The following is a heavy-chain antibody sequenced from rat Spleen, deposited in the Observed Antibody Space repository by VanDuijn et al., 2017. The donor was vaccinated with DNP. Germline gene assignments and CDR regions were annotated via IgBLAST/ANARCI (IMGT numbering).Heavy chain of an antibody. CDR1: GYSITSSSR. Sequence: EVQLQESGPGLLKPSQSLSLTCSVTGYSITSSSRWNWIRKFPGNKLEWMGYINSAGSTDYNPSLEGRGSITRDTSKNQFFLQVNSLTTEYTATYYCARSGYSSGGSWFAYWGQGTLVAVTS. V-gene: IGHV3-3*01. CDR3: ARSGYSSGGSWFAY. J-gene: IGHJ3*01. CDR2: INSAGST. D-gene: IGHD1-1*01.